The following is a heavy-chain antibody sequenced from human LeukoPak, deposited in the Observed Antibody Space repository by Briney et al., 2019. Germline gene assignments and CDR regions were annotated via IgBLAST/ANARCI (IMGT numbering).Heavy chain of an antibody. D-gene: IGHD1-26*01. CDR2: ISSSSSTI. CDR3: AREVGAYYFDY. V-gene: IGHV3-48*01. Sequence: GGSLRLSCAASGFIFSNYAMSWVRQAPGKGLEWVSYISSSSSTIYYADSVKGQFTISRDNAKKSLYLQMNSLRAEDTAVYYCAREVGAYYFDYWGQGTLVTVSS. CDR1: GFIFSNYA. J-gene: IGHJ4*02.